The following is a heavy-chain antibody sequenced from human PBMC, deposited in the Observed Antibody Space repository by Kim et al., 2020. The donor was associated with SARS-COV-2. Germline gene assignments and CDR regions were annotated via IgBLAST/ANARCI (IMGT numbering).Heavy chain of an antibody. J-gene: IGHJ6*02. Sequence: LKSRVTISVDTSKNQFSLKLSSVTAADTAVYYCARGPYYYGSGRKYGMDVWGQGTTVTVSS. V-gene: IGHV4-34*01. D-gene: IGHD3-10*01. CDR3: ARGPYYYGSGRKYGMDV.